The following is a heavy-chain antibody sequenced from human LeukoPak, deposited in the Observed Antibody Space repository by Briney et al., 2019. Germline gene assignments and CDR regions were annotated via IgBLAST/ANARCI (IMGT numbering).Heavy chain of an antibody. V-gene: IGHV1-46*01. CDR1: GYTFTSSY. J-gene: IGHJ3*02. CDR2: INPSGGST. Sequence: ASVTVSFKASGYTFTSSYIHWVRQAPGQGLEWMGIINPSGGSTSYAQKFQGRVIMTRDTSTSTVYMEISSLRSEDTAVYYCARQRGGQYEDGFDMWGQGTMVTVSS. D-gene: IGHD2-8*01. CDR3: ARQRGGQYEDGFDM.